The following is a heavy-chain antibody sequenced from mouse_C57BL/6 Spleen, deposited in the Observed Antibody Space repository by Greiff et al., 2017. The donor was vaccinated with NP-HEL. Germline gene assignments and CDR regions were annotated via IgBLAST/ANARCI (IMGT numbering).Heavy chain of an antibody. Sequence: VKLVESGAELVKPGASVKLSCKASGYTFTSYWMHWVKQRPGQGLEWIGMIHPNSGSINYNEKFKSKTTLAVDKSSSTAYMQLSSLTSEDSAVYYCERVGNRVDYWGQGTTLTVSS. V-gene: IGHV1-64*01. CDR1: GYTFTSYW. CDR3: ERVGNRVDY. CDR2: IHPNSGSI. D-gene: IGHD2-1*01. J-gene: IGHJ2*01.